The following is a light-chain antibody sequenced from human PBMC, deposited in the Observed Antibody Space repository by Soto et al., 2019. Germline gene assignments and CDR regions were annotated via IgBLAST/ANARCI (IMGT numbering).Light chain of an antibody. CDR3: QQSYSTRPLT. CDR2: AAS. Sequence: DIQMTQSPSSLSASVGDRVTITCRASQSISSYLNWYQQKPGKAPKLLIYAASSLQSGVPSRFSGSGSGTDFTLTISSLPPEDFATYYCQQSYSTRPLTFGGGTKVEIK. J-gene: IGKJ4*01. V-gene: IGKV1-39*01. CDR1: QSISSY.